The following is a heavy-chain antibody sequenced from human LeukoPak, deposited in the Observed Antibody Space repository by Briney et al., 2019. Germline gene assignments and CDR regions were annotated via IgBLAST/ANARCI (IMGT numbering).Heavy chain of an antibody. CDR2: ISRSSSYI. J-gene: IGHJ4*02. Sequence: KSGGSLRLSCAASGFAFSTYAMHWVRQAPGKGLEWVSFISRSSSYIYYADSLKGRLTISRDNAKNSLYLQMNSLRVEDTAVYYCARGVYNDNSQPISYWGQGTLVTVSS. CDR3: ARGVYNDNSQPISY. D-gene: IGHD3-22*01. V-gene: IGHV3-21*01. CDR1: GFAFSTYA.